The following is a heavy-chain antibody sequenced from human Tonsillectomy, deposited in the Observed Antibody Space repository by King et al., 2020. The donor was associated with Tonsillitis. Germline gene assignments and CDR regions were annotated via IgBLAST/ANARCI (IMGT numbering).Heavy chain of an antibody. V-gene: IGHV3-23*04. D-gene: IGHD2-15*01. Sequence: VQLVESGGGLVQPGGSLRLSCAASGFAFRNYGMSWVRQAPGKGLEWVSTIDHSAGNTYYADSLKGRFAISRDNSKNTLHLQMNSLRVEDTAIYYCAKGSGNYYFDYWGQGTVVTVSS. CDR3: AKGSGNYYFDY. J-gene: IGHJ4*02. CDR1: GFAFRNYG. CDR2: IDHSAGNT.